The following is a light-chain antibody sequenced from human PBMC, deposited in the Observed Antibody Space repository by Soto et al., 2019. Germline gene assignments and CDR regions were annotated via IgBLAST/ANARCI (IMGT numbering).Light chain of an antibody. CDR1: QSVSNN. Sequence: EIVMTQSPATLSVSPGERATVSCRASQSVSNNLAWYQQKPGQAPRLLIYGASTRATDIPARFSGSGSGTEFTLSIGSLQSEDFAVYYCQQYKSWPRTFGQGTKVEI. CDR3: QQYKSWPRT. J-gene: IGKJ1*01. V-gene: IGKV3D-15*01. CDR2: GAS.